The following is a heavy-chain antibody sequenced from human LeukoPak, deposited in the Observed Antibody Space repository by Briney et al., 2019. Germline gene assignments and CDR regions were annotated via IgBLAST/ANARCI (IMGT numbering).Heavy chain of an antibody. CDR3: ARDNSVGDIAWWFDP. Sequence: ASVKVSCKASGYSFTSHYMHWVRQAPGQGLEWMGLINPSGSSTLYAQKFQGRVTMTRDMSTTTDYMELSSLRSEDTAVYYCARDNSVGDIAWWFDPWGQGTLVTVSA. CDR2: INPSGSST. CDR1: GYSFTSHY. D-gene: IGHD3-16*02. V-gene: IGHV1-46*01. J-gene: IGHJ5*02.